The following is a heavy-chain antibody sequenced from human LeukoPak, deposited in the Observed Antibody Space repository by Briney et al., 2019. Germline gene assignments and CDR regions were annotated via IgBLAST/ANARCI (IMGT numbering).Heavy chain of an antibody. V-gene: IGHV3-7*01. CDR3: ARDNKAYYYGSGSYYRYNWFDP. D-gene: IGHD3-10*01. CDR2: INQDGSDK. CDR1: GFTFSSYW. J-gene: IGHJ5*02. Sequence: GGSLRLSCAASGFTFSSYWMNWGRQAPGKGLEWVASINQDGSDKKYVDSVKGRFTISRDNAKNSLYLQMNSLRAEDTAIYYCARDNKAYYYGSGSYYRYNWFDPWGQGTLVTVSS.